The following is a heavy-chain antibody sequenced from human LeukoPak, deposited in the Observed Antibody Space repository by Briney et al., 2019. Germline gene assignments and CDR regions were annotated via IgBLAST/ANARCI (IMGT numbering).Heavy chain of an antibody. J-gene: IGHJ4*02. Sequence: SGGSLRLSCAASGFTFSYYAMHWVRQAPGKGLEYVSAISSNGGSIYYANSVKGRFTISRDNSKNTLYLQMGSLRAEDMAVYYCARGGAARLFDYWGQGTLVTVSS. CDR1: GFTFSYYA. V-gene: IGHV3-64*01. D-gene: IGHD6-6*01. CDR2: ISSNGGSI. CDR3: ARGGAARLFDY.